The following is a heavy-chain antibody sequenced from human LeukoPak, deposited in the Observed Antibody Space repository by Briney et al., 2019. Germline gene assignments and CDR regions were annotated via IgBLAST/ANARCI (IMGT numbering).Heavy chain of an antibody. J-gene: IGHJ3*02. CDR2: IYYSGST. CDR3: ARHTSAGAFDI. V-gene: IGHV4-59*08. D-gene: IGHD3-16*01. Sequence: PSETLSLTCSVSGGSISSYYWSWIRQPPGKGLEWIGYIYYSGSTNYNPSLKSRVTISVDTSKNQFSLKLSSVTAADTAVYYCARHTSAGAFDIWGQGTMVTVSS. CDR1: GGSISSYY.